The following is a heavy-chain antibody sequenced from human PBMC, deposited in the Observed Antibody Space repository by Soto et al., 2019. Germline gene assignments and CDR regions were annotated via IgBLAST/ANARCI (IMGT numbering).Heavy chain of an antibody. CDR1: GFTFSSYW. D-gene: IGHD6-13*01. CDR2: IKQDGSEK. CDR3: ARAAGDEAFDI. J-gene: IGHJ3*02. Sequence: WGSLRLSCAASGFTFSSYWMSWVRQAPGKGLEWVANIKQDGSEKYYVDSVKGRFTISRDNAKNSLYLQMNSLRAEDTAVYYCARAAGDEAFDIWGQGTMVTVSS. V-gene: IGHV3-7*01.